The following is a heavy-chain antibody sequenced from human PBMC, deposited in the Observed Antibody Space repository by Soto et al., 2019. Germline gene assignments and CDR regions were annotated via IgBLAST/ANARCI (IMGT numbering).Heavy chain of an antibody. V-gene: IGHV4-31*03. J-gene: IGHJ4*02. D-gene: IGHD3-22*01. CDR3: ARDSSGYLKFDY. CDR2: SYYNGRT. Sequence: QVQLQESGPGLVKPSQTLSLTGTFPGAPITIGIFSWSWIPHHQGKGLEWIGYSYYNGRTYYNPSLKSRVTISVDTSKNQFSLRLSSVTAADTAVYYCARDSSGYLKFDYWGQGTLVTVSS. CDR1: GAPITIGIFS.